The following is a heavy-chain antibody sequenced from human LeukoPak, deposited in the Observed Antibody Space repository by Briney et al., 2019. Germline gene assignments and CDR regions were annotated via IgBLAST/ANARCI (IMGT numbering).Heavy chain of an antibody. D-gene: IGHD3-10*01. J-gene: IGHJ4*02. CDR2: IFYSGSA. Sequence: SQTLSLTCTVSGGSISSGDYYWHWIRQHPEKSLEWIGYIFYSGSAYYNPSLKSRVTVSVDTSKNQFSLKLSSVTAADTAVYYCARGSTLIRGFDYWGQGTLVTVSS. CDR1: GGSISSGDYY. CDR3: ARGSTLIRGFDY. V-gene: IGHV4-31*03.